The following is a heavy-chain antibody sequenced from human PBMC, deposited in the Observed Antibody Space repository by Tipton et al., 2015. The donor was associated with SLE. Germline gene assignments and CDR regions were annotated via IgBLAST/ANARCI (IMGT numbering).Heavy chain of an antibody. J-gene: IGHJ3*02. CDR1: GFTFDDYA. D-gene: IGHD3-22*01. V-gene: IGHV3-9*01. CDR2: ISWNSGSI. Sequence: SLRLSCAASGFTFDDYAMHWVRQAPGKGLEWVSGISWNSGSIGYADSVKGRFTISRDNAKNSLYLQMNSLRAEDTALYYCAKGSGYYDSSGYYYVQAFDIWGQGTMVTVSS. CDR3: AKGSGYYDSSGYYYVQAFDI.